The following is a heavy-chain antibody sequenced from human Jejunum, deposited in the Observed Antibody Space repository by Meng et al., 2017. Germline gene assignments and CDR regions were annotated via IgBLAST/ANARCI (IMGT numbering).Heavy chain of an antibody. CDR3: ARDILTGRYGMDV. V-gene: IGHV4-59*01. J-gene: IGHJ6*02. Sequence: SETLSPTCTVSGGSTSSDYWICVRQPPGKGLEWIGYIYYSGNTNYNPSLKSRVTISLDTSKNQFSLKLSSVTAADTAVYYCARDILTGRYGMDVWGHGTTVTVSS. CDR1: GGSTSSDY. CDR2: IYYSGNT. D-gene: IGHD3-9*01.